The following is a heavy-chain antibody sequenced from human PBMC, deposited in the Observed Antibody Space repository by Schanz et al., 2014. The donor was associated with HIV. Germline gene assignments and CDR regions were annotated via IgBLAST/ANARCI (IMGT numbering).Heavy chain of an antibody. Sequence: QVPLQQWGAGLLKPSETLSLTCAVYGGSLNGYYWTWIRQPPGKGLEWIGEINHSGSTNYNPSLKSRVTMSMDMSKTHFSLNLTSVTAADTAIYYCARASLGAAHPWGQGTLVTVSS. J-gene: IGHJ5*02. CDR1: GGSLNGYY. V-gene: IGHV4-34*01. CDR2: INHSGST. D-gene: IGHD2-15*01. CDR3: ARASLGAAHP.